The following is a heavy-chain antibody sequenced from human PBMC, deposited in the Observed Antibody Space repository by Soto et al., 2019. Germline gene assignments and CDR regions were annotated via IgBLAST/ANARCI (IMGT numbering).Heavy chain of an antibody. J-gene: IGHJ5*02. CDR3: ARERVYSSGWLNWFDP. V-gene: IGHV3-30*04. CDR1: GFTFSGYA. D-gene: IGHD6-19*01. CDR2: ISYDGTHK. Sequence: QVQLVESGGGVVQPGRSLRLSCAASGFTFSGYAMYWVRQAPGKGLECVAVISYDGTHKYYADSVTGRFTISRDNSKNTLYLQMYSLRAEDTAVYYCARERVYSSGWLNWFDPWGQGTLVTASS.